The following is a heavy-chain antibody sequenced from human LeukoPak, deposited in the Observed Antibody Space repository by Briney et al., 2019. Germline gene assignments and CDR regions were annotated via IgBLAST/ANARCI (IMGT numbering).Heavy chain of an antibody. Sequence: SETLSLTCTGSGGSISNTYYYWGWIRQPPGKGLEWLGTIYYSGNTYYNPSLQSRVTISEAPPQNHFSLTLKSMTAADNAFYYCARHPSSSSMDIYYMDVWGKGTTVTVSS. J-gene: IGHJ6*03. CDR1: GGSISNTYYY. D-gene: IGHD6-6*01. CDR2: IYYSGNT. CDR3: ARHPSSSSMDIYYMDV. V-gene: IGHV4-39*01.